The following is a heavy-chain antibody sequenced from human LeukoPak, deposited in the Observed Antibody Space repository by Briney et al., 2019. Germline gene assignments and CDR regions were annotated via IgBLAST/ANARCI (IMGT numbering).Heavy chain of an antibody. J-gene: IGHJ5*02. D-gene: IGHD2-15*01. CDR3: AKLGMVAAGGFDP. CDR1: GFTFSSSA. CDR2: ISYDGSNK. Sequence: TGGSLSLSCAASGFTFSSSAMSWVRQAPGKGLEWVAVISYDGSNKYYADSVKGRFTISRDNSKNTLYLQMNSLRAEDTAVYYCAKLGMVAAGGFDPWGQGTLVTVSS. V-gene: IGHV3-30*18.